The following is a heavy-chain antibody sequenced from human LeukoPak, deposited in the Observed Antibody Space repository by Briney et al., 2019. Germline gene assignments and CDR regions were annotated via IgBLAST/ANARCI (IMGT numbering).Heavy chain of an antibody. J-gene: IGHJ4*02. CDR3: AKDRDSSSWYLDY. CDR2: ISYDGSNK. Sequence: GRSLRLSCAASGFTFSSYGMHWVRQAPGKGLEWVAVISYDGSNKYYADSVKGRFTISRDNSKNTLYLQMNSLRAEDTAVYHCAKDRDSSSWYLDYWGQGTLVTVSS. CDR1: GFTFSSYG. D-gene: IGHD6-13*01. V-gene: IGHV3-30*18.